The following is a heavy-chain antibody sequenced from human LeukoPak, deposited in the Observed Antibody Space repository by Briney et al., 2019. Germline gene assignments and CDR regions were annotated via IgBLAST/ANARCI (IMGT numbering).Heavy chain of an antibody. J-gene: IGHJ4*02. CDR1: GYTFTSQG. V-gene: IGHV1-18*01. CDR2: INTYNGKP. Sequence: ASVTVSFKASGYTFTSQGISWVRQAPAQGLEWMGWINTYNGKPNYAQKLQDRVTMTTDTSTSTAYMELSSLRSDDTAVYYCASRSGSTPYYFDYWGQGTLVTVSS. CDR3: ASRSGSTPYYFDY. D-gene: IGHD3-3*01.